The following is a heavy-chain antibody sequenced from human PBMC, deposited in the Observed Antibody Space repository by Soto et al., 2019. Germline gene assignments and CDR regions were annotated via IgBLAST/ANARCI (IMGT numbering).Heavy chain of an antibody. CDR2: TYYMSEWYN. J-gene: IGHJ6*04. V-gene: IGHV6-1*01. CDR1: GDRVSSYSAA. Sequence: PSQTLSLTCAISGDRVSSYSAAWHWIRQSPSRGLEWLGRTYYMSEWYNDYAVTVKRRMTINRDTTKNQFSLQLNSLTPEDTAVYYCARDLDHQPFYGMDVGGRVTTVTVPS. CDR3: ARDLDHQPFYGMDV. D-gene: IGHD3-16*01.